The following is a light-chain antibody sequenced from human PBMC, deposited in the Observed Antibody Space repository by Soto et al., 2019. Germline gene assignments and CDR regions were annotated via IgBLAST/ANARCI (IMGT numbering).Light chain of an antibody. CDR1: QSVSSSY. CDR3: QQYGSSPSWT. V-gene: IGKV3-20*01. Sequence: EIVLAQSPGTLSLSPGERGTLSCRASQSVSSSYLAWYQQKPGQAPRLLIYGASSRATGIPDRFSGSGSGTDFTLTISRLEPEDFAVYYCQQYGSSPSWTFGQGTNVEIK. J-gene: IGKJ1*01. CDR2: GAS.